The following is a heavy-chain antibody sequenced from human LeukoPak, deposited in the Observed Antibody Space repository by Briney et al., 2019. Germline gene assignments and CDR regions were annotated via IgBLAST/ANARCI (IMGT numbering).Heavy chain of an antibody. D-gene: IGHD3-3*01. CDR1: GFTFSSYG. V-gene: IGHV3-30*02. CDR2: IRYDGSNK. J-gene: IGHJ4*02. CDR3: AKGSSTIFGVAQGNFDY. Sequence: PGGSLRLSCAASGFTFSSYGMHWVRQAPGKGLEWVAFIRYDGSNKYYADSVKGRFTISRDNSKNTLYLQMNSLRAEDTAVYYCAKGSSTIFGVAQGNFDYWGQGTLVTVSS.